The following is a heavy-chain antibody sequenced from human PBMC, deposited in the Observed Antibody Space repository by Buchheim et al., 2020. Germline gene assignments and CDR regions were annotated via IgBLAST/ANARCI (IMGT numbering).Heavy chain of an antibody. CDR2: IRQDGNDQ. V-gene: IGHV3-7*01. CDR3: ARADGSDSGVYFDS. Sequence: EVQLLESGGGLVQPGGSLRLSCAAPGFTFTNYWMSWVRQAPGKGLEWVGNIRQDGNDQYLLASVRGRFTLSRDNAKNSLYLQMNSLRVEDTGLYYCARADGSDSGVYFDSWGQGTL. D-gene: IGHD4-23*01. CDR1: GFTFTNYW. J-gene: IGHJ4*02.